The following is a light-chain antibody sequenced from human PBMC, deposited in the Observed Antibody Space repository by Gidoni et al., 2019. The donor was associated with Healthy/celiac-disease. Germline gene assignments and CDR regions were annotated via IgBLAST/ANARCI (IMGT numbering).Light chain of an antibody. CDR2: DDS. V-gene: IGLV3-21*02. Sequence: SYVPTPPPSVSVAPGQTVRITCGGNNIGSKSVHWYQQKPGQAPVLVVYDDSDRPSGIPERFAGSNSGNTATLTISRVEAGDEADYYCQVWDSSSDHVVFGGGTKLTVL. J-gene: IGLJ2*01. CDR1: NIGSKS. CDR3: QVWDSSSDHVV.